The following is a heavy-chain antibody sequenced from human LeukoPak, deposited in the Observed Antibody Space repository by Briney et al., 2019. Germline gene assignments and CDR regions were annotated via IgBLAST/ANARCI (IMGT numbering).Heavy chain of an antibody. CDR3: ARDPYSSSWYLWFDP. Sequence: GASVKVSCKASGYTFTSYDINWVRQATGQGLEWMGWISAYNGNTNYAQKLQGRVTMTTDTSTSTAYMELRSLRSDDTAVYYCARDPYSSSWYLWFDPWGQGTLVTVSS. D-gene: IGHD6-13*01. J-gene: IGHJ5*02. CDR1: GYTFTSYD. V-gene: IGHV1-18*01. CDR2: ISAYNGNT.